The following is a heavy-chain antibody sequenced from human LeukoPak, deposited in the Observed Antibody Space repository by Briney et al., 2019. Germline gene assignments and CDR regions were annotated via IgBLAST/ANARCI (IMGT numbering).Heavy chain of an antibody. CDR2: IIPIFGTA. CDR1: GGTFSSYA. J-gene: IGHJ6*02. D-gene: IGHD6-6*01. V-gene: IGHV1-69*13. Sequence: SVKVSCKSSGGTFSSYAISWVRQAPGQGLEWMGGIIPIFGTANYAQKFQGRVTITADESTSTAYMELSSLRSEDTAVYYCAMGEYSSSSVGYYGMDVWGQGTTVTVSS. CDR3: AMGEYSSSSVGYYGMDV.